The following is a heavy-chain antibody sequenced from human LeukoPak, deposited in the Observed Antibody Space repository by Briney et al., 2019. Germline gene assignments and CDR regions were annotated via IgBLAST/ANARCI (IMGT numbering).Heavy chain of an antibody. CDR3: ARENRDPVVGATLSFDY. CDR2: IYSGGST. CDR1: GGSISSSSYY. D-gene: IGHD1-26*01. J-gene: IGHJ4*02. Sequence: ETLSLTCTVSGGSISSSSYYWGWVRQAPGKGLEGVSVIYSGGSTYYADSVKGRFTISRDNSKNTLYLQMNSLRAEDTAVYYCARENRDPVVGATLSFDYWGQGTLVTVSS. V-gene: IGHV3-66*01.